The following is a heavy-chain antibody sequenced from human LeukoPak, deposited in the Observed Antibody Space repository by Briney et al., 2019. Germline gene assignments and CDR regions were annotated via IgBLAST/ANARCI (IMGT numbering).Heavy chain of an antibody. D-gene: IGHD3-10*01. Sequence: PGGSLRLSCAASGFTFDDYTMHWVRQAPGKGLEWVSLINWDGGRTYYADSVKGRFTISRDNAKNTLYLQMNSLRAEDTAVYYCARINQRITMVRGVSGAFDYWGQGTLVTVSS. J-gene: IGHJ4*02. CDR2: INWDGGRT. V-gene: IGHV3-43*01. CDR1: GFTFDDYT. CDR3: ARINQRITMVRGVSGAFDY.